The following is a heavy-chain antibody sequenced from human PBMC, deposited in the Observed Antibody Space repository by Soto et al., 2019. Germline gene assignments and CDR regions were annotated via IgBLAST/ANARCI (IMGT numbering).Heavy chain of an antibody. CDR3: ARLDPANNWLDP. CDR2: IYWDDDK. CDR1: GFSLSTSGVG. D-gene: IGHD2-2*03. Sequence: QITLKESGPTLVKPTQTLTLTCTFSGFSLSTSGVGVGWIRQPPGKALEWLGLIYWDDDKRYSPSLKSRLTITKDTSKNQLDLTMTNMDPVDTATYYCARLDPANNWLDPWGQGTLVTVSS. V-gene: IGHV2-5*02. J-gene: IGHJ5*02.